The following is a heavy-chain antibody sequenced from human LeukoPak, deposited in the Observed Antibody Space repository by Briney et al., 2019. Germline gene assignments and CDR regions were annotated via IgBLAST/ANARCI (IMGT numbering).Heavy chain of an antibody. CDR2: ISGSGGST. J-gene: IGHJ4*02. CDR3: ARDLSAERYGGNDY. V-gene: IGHV3-23*01. CDR1: GFTFSSYG. Sequence: GGSLRLSCAASGFTFSSYGMSWVRQAPGKGLEWASAISGSGGSTYYADSVKGRFTISRDNAKNTLYLQMNSLRAEDTAVYYCARDLSAERYGGNDYWGQGTLVTVSS. D-gene: IGHD4-23*01.